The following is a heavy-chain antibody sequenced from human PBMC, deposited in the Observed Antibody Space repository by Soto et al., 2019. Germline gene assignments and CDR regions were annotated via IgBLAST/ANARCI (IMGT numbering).Heavy chain of an antibody. V-gene: IGHV3-23*01. J-gene: IGHJ6*03. D-gene: IGHD3-10*01. CDR3: ARDGVLSGSYQYHYYMAV. CDR2: INSRGGST. Sequence: GGSLRLSCAASGFTLSSYAMSGVRQAPGKGLEWVSAINSRGGSTYYADSVKGRFTISRDSSKNTLYLQMNSLRAEDTAVYYCARDGVLSGSYQYHYYMAVWAIGTTVPVSS. CDR1: GFTLSSYA.